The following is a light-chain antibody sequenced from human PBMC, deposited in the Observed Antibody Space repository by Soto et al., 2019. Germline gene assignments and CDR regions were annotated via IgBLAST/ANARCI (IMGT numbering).Light chain of an antibody. J-gene: IGKJ4*01. CDR3: QKYNSAPLT. CDR2: SAF. Sequence: IQMTQSPSSLSASVGDRVTITCRASQVITNFLAWYRQKPGKVPRLLIYSAFTLQSGVPSRFSGSGSGTDFTLTISSLQPEDVGTYYCQKYNSAPLTFGGGTKVDIK. CDR1: QVITNF. V-gene: IGKV1-27*01.